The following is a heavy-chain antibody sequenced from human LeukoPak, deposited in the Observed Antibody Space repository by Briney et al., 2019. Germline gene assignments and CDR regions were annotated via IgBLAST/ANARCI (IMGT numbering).Heavy chain of an antibody. V-gene: IGHV4-34*01. Sequence: NPSETLSLTCTVSGGSISSYYWSWIRQPPGKGLEWIGEINHSGSTNYNPSLKSRVTISVDTSKNQFSLKLSSVTAADTAVYYCARGIRYYDFWSGYFSTSQTWPYWFDPWGQGTLVTVSS. J-gene: IGHJ5*02. CDR2: INHSGST. CDR1: GGSISSYY. D-gene: IGHD3-3*01. CDR3: ARGIRYYDFWSGYFSTSQTWPYWFDP.